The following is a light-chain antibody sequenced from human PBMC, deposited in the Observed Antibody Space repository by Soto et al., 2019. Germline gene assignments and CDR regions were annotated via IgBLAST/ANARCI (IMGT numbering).Light chain of an antibody. CDR2: WAS. CDR3: QQYYNTPRT. Sequence: DIVMTQSPDSLAVSLGERATINCKSSQSVLYSSNNKNYLAWYQQKPGQPPKLLIYWASTRESGVPDRFSGSGSGTDFTLTISSLQAEDVAVYYCQQYYNTPRTFGGGTNVEIK. J-gene: IGKJ4*01. V-gene: IGKV4-1*01. CDR1: QSVLYSSNNKNY.